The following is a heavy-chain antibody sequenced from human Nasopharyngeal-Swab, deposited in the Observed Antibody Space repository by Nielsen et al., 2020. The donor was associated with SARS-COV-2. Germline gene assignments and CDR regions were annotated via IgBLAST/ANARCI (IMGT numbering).Heavy chain of an antibody. CDR3: ARQLRSRTNDAFDI. CDR1: GYSFTSYW. Sequence: GESLKISCQGSGYSFTSYWIGWVRQMPGKGLEWMGIIYPGDSDTRYSPSFQGQVTTSADKSISTAYLQWSSLKASDTAMYYCARQLRSRTNDAFDIWGQGTMVTVSS. J-gene: IGHJ3*02. CDR2: IYPGDSDT. V-gene: IGHV5-51*01. D-gene: IGHD5-12*01.